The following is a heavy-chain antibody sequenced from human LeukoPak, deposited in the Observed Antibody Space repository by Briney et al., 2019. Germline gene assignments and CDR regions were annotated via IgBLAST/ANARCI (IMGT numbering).Heavy chain of an antibody. CDR3: ARDLYNWNDEVMAYNWFDP. J-gene: IGHJ5*02. V-gene: IGHV1-69*05. Sequence: SVKVSCKASGGTFSSYAISWVRQAPGQGLEWMGGIIPIFGTANYAQKYQGRVTITTDESTSTAYMELSSLRSEDTAVYYCARDLYNWNDEVMAYNWFDPWGQGTLVTVSS. CDR1: GGTFSSYA. D-gene: IGHD1-1*01. CDR2: IIPIFGTA.